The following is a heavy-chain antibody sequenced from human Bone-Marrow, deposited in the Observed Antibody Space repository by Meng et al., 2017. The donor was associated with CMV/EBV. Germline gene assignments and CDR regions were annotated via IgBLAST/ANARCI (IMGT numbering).Heavy chain of an antibody. J-gene: IGHJ3*02. Sequence: GESLKISCAASGFTFSNFYMSWIRQAPGKGLEWVSYIHSSGVTTYYADSVQGRFTISRDNAKNSLYLQMNSLRAEDTAVYYCARDLPDIRFLEWLIEAAPDAFDSWGQGTMVTVSS. CDR1: GFTFSNFY. CDR3: ARDLPDIRFLEWLIEAAPDAFDS. CDR2: IHSSGVTT. D-gene: IGHD3-3*01. V-gene: IGHV3-11*04.